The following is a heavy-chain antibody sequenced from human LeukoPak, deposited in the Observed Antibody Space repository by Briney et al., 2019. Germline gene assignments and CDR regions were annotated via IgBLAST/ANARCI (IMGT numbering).Heavy chain of an antibody. CDR3: ARASLRAAAGTLNY. V-gene: IGHV3-21*01. CDR2: ISSSSSYI. J-gene: IGHJ4*02. CDR1: GFTFSSYS. D-gene: IGHD6-13*01. Sequence: GGSLRLSCAAPGFTFSSYSMYWVRQAPGKGLEWVSSISSSSSYIYYADSVKGRFTISRDNAKNSLYLQMNSLRAEDTAVYYCARASLRAAAGTLNYWGQGTLVTVSS.